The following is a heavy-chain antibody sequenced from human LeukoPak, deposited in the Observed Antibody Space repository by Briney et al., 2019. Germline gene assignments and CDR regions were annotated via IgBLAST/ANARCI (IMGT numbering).Heavy chain of an antibody. Sequence: GGSLRLSCAASGFTVSSYYMSWVRQAPGKGLEWVSVIYSGGSTYYADSVKGRFTISRDNSKNTLYLQMNSLRAEDKAVYYCARDWEPVLLWFGGPRHYYYGMDVWGQGTTVTVSS. CDR3: ARDWEPVLLWFGGPRHYYYGMDV. V-gene: IGHV3-53*01. D-gene: IGHD3-10*01. CDR2: IYSGGST. J-gene: IGHJ6*02. CDR1: GFTVSSYY.